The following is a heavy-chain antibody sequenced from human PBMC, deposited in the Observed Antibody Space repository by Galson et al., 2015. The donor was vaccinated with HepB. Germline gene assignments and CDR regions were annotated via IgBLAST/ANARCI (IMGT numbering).Heavy chain of an antibody. CDR2: ISWDSGTV. J-gene: IGHJ4*02. D-gene: IGHD1-1*01. CDR1: GFTFDDFA. V-gene: IGHV3-9*01. CDR3: AKARYIRNDLHYFDY. Sequence: SLRLSCAGSGFTFDDFAMHWVRQTPGKGLEWVSGISWDSGTVGYADSVKGRFTISRDNAKNSLYLQMNSLRTEDTALHYCAKARYIRNDLHYFDYWGQGILVTVSS.